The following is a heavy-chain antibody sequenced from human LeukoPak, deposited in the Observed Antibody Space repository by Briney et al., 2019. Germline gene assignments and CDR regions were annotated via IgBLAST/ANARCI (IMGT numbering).Heavy chain of an antibody. CDR1: GYDFTGFY. J-gene: IGHJ6*03. Sequence: GASVKVSCKASGYDFTGFYMHWVRQAPGQRLEWMGWIHPNSGDTDYASRFQGWVTMTRDTSISTVYLELSRLTTVDTAVYYCARVIPTAIPDYYYYYMDVWGKGTPVTVSS. V-gene: IGHV1-2*04. CDR2: IHPNSGDT. CDR3: ARVIPTAIPDYYYYYMDV. D-gene: IGHD2-2*02.